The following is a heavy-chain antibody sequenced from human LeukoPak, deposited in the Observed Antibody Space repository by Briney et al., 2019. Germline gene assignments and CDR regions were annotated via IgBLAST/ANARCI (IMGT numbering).Heavy chain of an antibody. D-gene: IGHD6-13*01. V-gene: IGHV1-2*02. CDR3: ARSVMVGAAAGTGNAFDI. J-gene: IGHJ3*02. Sequence: GASVKVSCKASGYTFTGYYMHWVRQAPGQGLEWMGWINPNSGGTNYAQKFRGRVTMTRDTSITTAYMDLSRLRSDDTAVYYCARSVMVGAAAGTGNAFDIWGQGTMVTVSS. CDR1: GYTFTGYY. CDR2: INPNSGGT.